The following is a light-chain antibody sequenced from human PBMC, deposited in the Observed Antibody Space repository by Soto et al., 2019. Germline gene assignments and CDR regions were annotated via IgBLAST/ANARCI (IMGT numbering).Light chain of an antibody. V-gene: IGKV1-39*01. CDR1: QSISSD. CDR2: GAS. J-gene: IGKJ4*01. CDR3: QQSHSIPLT. Sequence: DIQMTQSPSSLSASVGDRVTITCRASQSISSDLNWYQQKPGKAPKVLIYGASSLKSGVPSSFSGSGFGTDFTLTISSLQPEDFATYYCQQSHSIPLTFGGGTKVEIK.